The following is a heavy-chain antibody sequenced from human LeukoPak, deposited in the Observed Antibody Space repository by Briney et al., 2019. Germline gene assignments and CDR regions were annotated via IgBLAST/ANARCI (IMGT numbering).Heavy chain of an antibody. V-gene: IGHV4-59*01. CDR1: SGSISHYY. CDR2: IYYSGTT. CDR3: AREDPQTTVPEGMDV. D-gene: IGHD4-17*01. Sequence: PSETLCLTCTVSSGSISHYYWSWIRQSPGKGLEWIGYIYYSGTTNYNPSLKSRVTKSVDTSRDQFSLQLRSVTAADTAVHYCAREDPQTTVPEGMDVWGQRTTVIVFS. J-gene: IGHJ6*02.